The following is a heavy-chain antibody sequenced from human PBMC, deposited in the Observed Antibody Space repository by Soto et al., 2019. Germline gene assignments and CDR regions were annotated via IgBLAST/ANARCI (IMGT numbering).Heavy chain of an antibody. V-gene: IGHV3-7*01. CDR1: GFTFSSYW. J-gene: IGHJ4*02. D-gene: IGHD6-19*01. Sequence: GESLKISCAASGFTFSSYWMSWVRQAPGKGLEWVANIKQDGSEKYYVDSVKGRLTISRDNAKNSLYLQMNSLRAEDTAVYYCARLGGVWARTVAGTDYWGQGTLVTVSS. CDR2: IKQDGSEK. CDR3: ARLGGVWARTVAGTDY.